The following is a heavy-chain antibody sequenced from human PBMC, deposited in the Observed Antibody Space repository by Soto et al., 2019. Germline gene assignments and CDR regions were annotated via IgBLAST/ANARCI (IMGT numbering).Heavy chain of an antibody. Sequence: QVQLVQSGAEVKKPGASVKVSCKASGYTFTGYYMHWVRQAPGQGLEWMGWINPNSGGTNYAQKFQGRVTMTRDTSISTAYMELSRLRSDDTAVYYCARDRGMAAARAFQAGTYWGQGTLVTVSS. CDR3: ARDRGMAAARAFQAGTY. D-gene: IGHD6-13*01. CDR2: INPNSGGT. V-gene: IGHV1-2*02. CDR1: GYTFTGYY. J-gene: IGHJ4*02.